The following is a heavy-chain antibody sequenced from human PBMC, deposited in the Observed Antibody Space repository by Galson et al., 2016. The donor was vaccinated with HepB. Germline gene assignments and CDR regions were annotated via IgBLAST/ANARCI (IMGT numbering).Heavy chain of an antibody. J-gene: IGHJ6*02. Sequence: CAISGDSVTSDNTCWNWIRQSPSRGLEWLGRTYYRSKWFNDYADSVKSRITVTSDTSKNQFSPQLDSVTPDDTATYFCTRGYMQNGMNVWGQGTTVTVS. CDR3: TRGYMQNGMNV. D-gene: IGHD5-24*01. V-gene: IGHV6-1*01. CDR2: TYYRSKWFN. CDR1: GDSVTSDNTC.